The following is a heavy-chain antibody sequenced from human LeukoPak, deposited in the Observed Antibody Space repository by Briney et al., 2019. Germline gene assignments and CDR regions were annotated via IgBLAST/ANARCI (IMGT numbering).Heavy chain of an antibody. Sequence: SETLSLTCTVSGYTISNNYCWAWIRQPPGKGLEWIGSIYHSGSTYYNPSLKSRVTISLDTSKNQFSLKLSSVTAADTAVYYCARDVDTVLVDWGQGTLVTVSS. CDR2: IYHSGST. J-gene: IGHJ4*02. CDR1: GYTISNNYC. V-gene: IGHV4-38-2*02. CDR3: ARDVDTVLVD. D-gene: IGHD2-2*03.